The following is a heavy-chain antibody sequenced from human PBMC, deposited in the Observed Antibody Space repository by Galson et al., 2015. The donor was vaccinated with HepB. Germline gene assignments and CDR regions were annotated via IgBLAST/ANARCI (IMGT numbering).Heavy chain of an antibody. V-gene: IGHV5-51*03. CDR3: ARRDGGI. CDR1: GYNFENYW. J-gene: IGHJ3*02. Sequence: QSGAEVKKPGEPLKISCKGSGYNFENYWIGWVRQKPGKGLEWMGIIYPGDSDTMYSPSFQGQVTISADKSINSAYLQWRSLKTSDSAIYYCARRDGGIWGQGTTVTVSS. CDR2: IYPGDSDT. D-gene: IGHD3-16*01.